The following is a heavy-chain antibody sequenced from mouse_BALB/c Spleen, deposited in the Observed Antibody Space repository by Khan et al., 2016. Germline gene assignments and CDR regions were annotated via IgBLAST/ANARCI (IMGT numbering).Heavy chain of an antibody. D-gene: IGHD1-2*01. V-gene: IGHV3-2*02. J-gene: IGHJ2*01. CDR1: GYSITSGYG. CDR3: ARTARIKY. Sequence: VQLKQSGPGLVKPSQSLSLTCTVTGYSITSGYGWNWIRQFPGNKLEWMGFISYSGSTNYNPSLKSRNSITRDTSKNHFFLQLNSVTTEDTATYYCARTARIKYWGQGTTLTVSS. CDR2: ISYSGST.